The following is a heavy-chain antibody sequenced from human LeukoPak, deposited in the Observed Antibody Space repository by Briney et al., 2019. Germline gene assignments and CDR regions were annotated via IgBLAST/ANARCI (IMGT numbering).Heavy chain of an antibody. J-gene: IGHJ1*01. CDR2: ISSSSSTI. CDR1: GFTFSSYS. CDR3: ARGHSKLWLQLRYFQH. Sequence: GGSLRLSCAASGFTFSSYSMNWVRQAPGKGLEWVSYISSSSSTIYYADSVKGRFTISRDNSKNTLYLQMNSLRAEDTAVYYCARGHSKLWLQLRYFQHWGQGTLVTVSS. D-gene: IGHD5-24*01. V-gene: IGHV3-48*01.